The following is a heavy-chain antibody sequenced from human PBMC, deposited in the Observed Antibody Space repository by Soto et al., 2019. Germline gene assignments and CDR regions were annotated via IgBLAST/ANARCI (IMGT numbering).Heavy chain of an antibody. J-gene: IGHJ4*02. D-gene: IGHD3-10*01. V-gene: IGHV3-7*01. CDR1: GFTFSTSW. CDR2: INGDGSEE. Sequence: EVQLVESGGVLVQPGGSLRVSCAASGFTFSTSWMNWVRQAPGKGLEGVANINGDGSEEYYVDSVRGRVTISRDNVKNSLFLQMNSLRAEDTAVYYCAAGFPPDYWGQGTLVTVSS. CDR3: AAGFPPDY.